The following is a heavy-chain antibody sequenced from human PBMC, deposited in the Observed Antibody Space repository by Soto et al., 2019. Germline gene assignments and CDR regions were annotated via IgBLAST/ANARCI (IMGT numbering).Heavy chain of an antibody. D-gene: IGHD1-26*01. CDR1: GGTLSSYA. Sequence: SVKVSCKASGGTLSSYAISWVRQAPGQGLEWMGGIIPIFGTANYAQKFQGRVTITRDTSASTAYMELSSLRSEDTAVYYCASPPGATRSPPDYWGQGTLVTVSS. CDR2: IIPIFGTA. J-gene: IGHJ4*02. CDR3: ASPPGATRSPPDY. V-gene: IGHV1-69*05.